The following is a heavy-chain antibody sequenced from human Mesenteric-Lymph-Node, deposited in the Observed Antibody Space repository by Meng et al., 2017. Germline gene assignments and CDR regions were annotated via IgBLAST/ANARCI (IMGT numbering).Heavy chain of an antibody. Sequence: GGSLRLSCKGSGYSFTSYWIGWVRQMPGKGLEWMGIIYPGDSDTRYSPSFQGQVTISADKSISTAYLQWSSLKASDTAMYYCARRKFGRWLQFNYYFDSWGEGTMVTVSS. CDR2: IYPGDSDT. CDR1: GYSFTSYW. D-gene: IGHD5-24*01. CDR3: ARRKFGRWLQFNYYFDS. V-gene: IGHV5-51*01. J-gene: IGHJ4*02.